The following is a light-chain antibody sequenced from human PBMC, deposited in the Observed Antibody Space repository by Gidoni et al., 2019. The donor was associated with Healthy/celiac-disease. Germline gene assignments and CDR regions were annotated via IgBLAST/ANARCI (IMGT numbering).Light chain of an antibody. Sequence: DIQMTQFPSSLSASVGDRVTITCRASQSISSYINWYQQKPGKALKLLIYAASSLQSGVPSRVGGSGSETDFTLTISSLQPEDFATYYCQQSYSTPRTFGQXTKLEIK. V-gene: IGKV1-39*01. CDR3: QQSYSTPRT. CDR2: AAS. J-gene: IGKJ2*01. CDR1: QSISSY.